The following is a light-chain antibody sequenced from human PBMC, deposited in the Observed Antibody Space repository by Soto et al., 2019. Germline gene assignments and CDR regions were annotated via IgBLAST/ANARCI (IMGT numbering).Light chain of an antibody. V-gene: IGKV1-39*01. Sequence: DIQMTQSPSSLSASVGDRVTITCRASQSISGYLNWYQHRPGKAPKLLIYAAFSLQSGVPSRFSGSGSGTDFTLTISSLQTEDFAIYYCQQVNAYPITFGQGTRL. J-gene: IGKJ5*01. CDR3: QQVNAYPIT. CDR2: AAF. CDR1: QSISGY.